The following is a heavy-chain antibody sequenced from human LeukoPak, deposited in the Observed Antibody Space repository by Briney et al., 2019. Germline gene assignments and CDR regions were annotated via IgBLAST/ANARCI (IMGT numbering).Heavy chain of an antibody. Sequence: ASVKVSCKASGYTFTSYDINWVRQAPGQGLEWMGWMNPSSGNTGYAQKFQGRVTMTRNTSLSTAYMELSSLRSEDTAVYYCASGSPWLGRVAVETDNDYWGRGILVTVSA. V-gene: IGHV1-8*01. CDR2: MNPSSGNT. CDR3: ASGSPWLGRVAVETDNDY. D-gene: IGHD6-19*01. CDR1: GYTFTSYD. J-gene: IGHJ4*02.